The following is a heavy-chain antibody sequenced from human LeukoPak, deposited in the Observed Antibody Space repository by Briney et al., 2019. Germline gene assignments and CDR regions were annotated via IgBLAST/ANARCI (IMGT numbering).Heavy chain of an antibody. CDR3: GRDRWVYYHYGMDV. CDR1: GFTFSDYY. Sequence: PGGSLRLSCAASGFTFSDYYMSWIRQAPGEGLGWVSYISSSGSTIYYADSVKGRFTISRDNAKNSLYLQMNSLRAEDTAVCYCGRDRWVYYHYGMDVWGQGTTVTVSS. V-gene: IGHV3-11*01. CDR2: ISSSGSTI. D-gene: IGHD3-22*01. J-gene: IGHJ6*02.